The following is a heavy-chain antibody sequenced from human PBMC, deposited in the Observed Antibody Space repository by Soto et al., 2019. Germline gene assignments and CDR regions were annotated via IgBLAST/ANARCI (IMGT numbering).Heavy chain of an antibody. J-gene: IGHJ4*02. CDR2: IITLFGTA. Sequence: VQLMQSGAEVKQPGSSVKVSCKASGGTFSSHSINWVRQAPGQGLEWMGGIITLFGTANYAQNFQGRVTITADQTTSTAYMELNSLRSDATAVYYCAREVGYGDFSAALLDWGQGTLVTVSS. V-gene: IGHV1-69*01. CDR1: GGTFSSHS. CDR3: AREVGYGDFSAALLD. D-gene: IGHD4-17*01.